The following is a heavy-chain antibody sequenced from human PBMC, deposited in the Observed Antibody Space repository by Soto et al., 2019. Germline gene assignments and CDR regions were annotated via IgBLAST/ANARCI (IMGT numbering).Heavy chain of an antibody. CDR1: GGSISSGDYY. CDR2: IYYSGST. J-gene: IGHJ4*02. D-gene: IGHD5-12*01. Sequence: SETLSLTCTVSGGSISSGDYYWSWIRQHPGQGLEWIGYIYYSGSTYYNPSLKSRITISVDTSKNQFSLKLSSATAADTAVYYCARQAEMATKIGSYYFDYWGQGTLVTVSS. V-gene: IGHV4-31*03. CDR3: ARQAEMATKIGSYYFDY.